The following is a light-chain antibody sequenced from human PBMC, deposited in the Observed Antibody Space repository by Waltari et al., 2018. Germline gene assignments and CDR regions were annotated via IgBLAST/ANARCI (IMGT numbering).Light chain of an antibody. CDR3: SSYAGSDIVL. CDR1: NSDIGAYKY. CDR2: EVS. V-gene: IGLV2-8*01. Sequence: QSALTQPPSASGSPGQSVTISCTGTNSDIGAYKYVSWYQQHPGRVPKLLIYEVSKWPSGVPARFTGSKSGNTASLTVSGLQAEDEADYYCSSYAGSDIVLFGGGTKLTVL. J-gene: IGLJ2*01.